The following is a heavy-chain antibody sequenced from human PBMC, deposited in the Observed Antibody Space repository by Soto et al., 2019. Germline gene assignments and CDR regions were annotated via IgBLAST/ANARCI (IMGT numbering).Heavy chain of an antibody. V-gene: IGHV1-3*01. D-gene: IGHD3-3*01. Sequence: ASVKGSFKASGYTFTSYAMHWLRQAPGQRLEWMGWINAGNGNTKYSQKFQGRVTITRDTSASTAYMELSSLRSEDTAVYYCARGSYDFRNYYYYGMDVWGQGTTVTVSS. CDR1: GYTFTSYA. CDR3: ARGSYDFRNYYYYGMDV. J-gene: IGHJ6*02. CDR2: INAGNGNT.